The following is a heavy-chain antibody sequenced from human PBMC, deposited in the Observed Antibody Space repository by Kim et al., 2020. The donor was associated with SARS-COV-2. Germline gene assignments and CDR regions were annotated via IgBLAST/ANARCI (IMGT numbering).Heavy chain of an antibody. V-gene: IGHV3-30-3*01. CDR1: GFTFSSYA. CDR2: ISYDGSNK. Sequence: GGSLRLSCAASGFTFSSYAMHWVRQAPGKGLEWVAVISYDGSNKYYADSVKGRFTISRDNSKNTLYLQMNSLRAEDTAVYYCARDVSLGRADNDYWGQGTLVTVSS. J-gene: IGHJ4*02. CDR3: ARDVSLGRADNDY. D-gene: IGHD7-27*01.